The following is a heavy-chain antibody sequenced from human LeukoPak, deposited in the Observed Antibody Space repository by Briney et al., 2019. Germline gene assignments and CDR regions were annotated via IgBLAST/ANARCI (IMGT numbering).Heavy chain of an antibody. CDR3: ARVYSSSHNWFDT. V-gene: IGHV4-39*07. Sequence: SETLSLTCTVSGGSISTTSYFWAWIRQPPGEGLEWIGGIYYSGTTYYNSSLKSRVSISVETSKNHFSLKMSSLTAADTAVYYCARVYSSSHNWFDTWGQGTHVTVSS. D-gene: IGHD6-13*01. J-gene: IGHJ5*02. CDR2: IYYSGTT. CDR1: GGSISTTSYF.